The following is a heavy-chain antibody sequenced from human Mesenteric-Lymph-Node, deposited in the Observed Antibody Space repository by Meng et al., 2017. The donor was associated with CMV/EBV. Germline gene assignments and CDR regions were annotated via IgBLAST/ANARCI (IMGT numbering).Heavy chain of an antibody. J-gene: IGHJ4*02. D-gene: IGHD2-21*01. V-gene: IGHV3-23*01. CDR3: AKGVYSPTYYFDY. CDR1: GFTFTSYH. Sequence: GESLKISCAASGFTFTSYHMNWVRQAPGKGLEWVASISGSGGSTYYADSVKGRLTISRDNSKNTLYLQMNSLRAEDTAVYYCAKGVYSPTYYFDYWGQGTLVTVSS. CDR2: ISGSGGST.